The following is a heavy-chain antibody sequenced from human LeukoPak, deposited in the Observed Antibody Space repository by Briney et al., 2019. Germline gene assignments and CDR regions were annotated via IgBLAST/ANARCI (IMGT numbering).Heavy chain of an antibody. Sequence: ASVKVSCKASGYTSTGYYMHWVRQAPGQGLEWMGRINPNSGGTNYAQKFQGRVTMTRDTSISTAYMELSRLRSDDTAVYYCARGVYYYDSSGYYETPWGQGTLVTVSS. V-gene: IGHV1-2*06. D-gene: IGHD3-22*01. CDR1: GYTSTGYY. CDR2: INPNSGGT. J-gene: IGHJ5*02. CDR3: ARGVYYYDSSGYYETP.